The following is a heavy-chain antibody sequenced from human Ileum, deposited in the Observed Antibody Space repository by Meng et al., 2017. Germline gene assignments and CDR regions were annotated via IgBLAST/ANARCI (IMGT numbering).Heavy chain of an antibody. CDR1: GGSFSDYY. D-gene: IGHD3-22*01. V-gene: IGHV4-34*01. Sequence: QVQLNQWGAGMLKPSETLSLTCAVYGGSFSDYYWSWIRQAPGKGLEWIGEIKHSGVTKYNPSLKSRVTISVDTSKNQFSLKLSSVTAADTAVYYCSRTSYYDNSGYYPGWGQGTLVTVSS. CDR2: IKHSGVT. CDR3: SRTSYYDNSGYYPG. J-gene: IGHJ4*02.